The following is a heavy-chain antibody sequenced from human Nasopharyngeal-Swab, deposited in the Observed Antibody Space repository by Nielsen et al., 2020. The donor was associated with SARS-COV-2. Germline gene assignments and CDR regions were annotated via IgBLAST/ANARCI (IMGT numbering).Heavy chain of an antibody. D-gene: IGHD5-24*01. CDR3: ARWGVATIWEDY. CDR2: IIPIFGTA. J-gene: IGHJ4*02. V-gene: IGHV1-69*13. CDR1: GGTFSSYA. Sequence: SVKVSCKASGGTFSSYAISWVRQAPGQGLEWMGGIIPIFGTANYAQKFQGRVTITADESTSTAYMELSSLRSEDTAVYYCARWGVATIWEDYWGQGTLVTVSS.